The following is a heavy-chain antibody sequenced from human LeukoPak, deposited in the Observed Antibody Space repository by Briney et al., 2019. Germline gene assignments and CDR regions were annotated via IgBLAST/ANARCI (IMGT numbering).Heavy chain of an antibody. J-gene: IGHJ4*02. Sequence: PGRSLRLSCAASGFTFSSYAVYWVRQAPGKGLEWVALISYDGSRKYYADSVKGRFTISRDNSKSTLYLQMNSLRAEDTAVYYCAKVRSSSRGMAFDYWGQGTLVTVSS. V-gene: IGHV3-30-3*01. CDR1: GFTFSSYA. D-gene: IGHD6-13*01. CDR3: AKVRSSSRGMAFDY. CDR2: ISYDGSRK.